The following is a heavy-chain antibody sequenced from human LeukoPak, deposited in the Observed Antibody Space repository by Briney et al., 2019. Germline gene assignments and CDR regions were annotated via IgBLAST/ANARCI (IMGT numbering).Heavy chain of an antibody. Sequence: SETLSLTCTVSGGSISSHYWSWIRQPPGKGLEWIGYIYYSGSTNYNPSLKSRVTISVDTSKNQFSLKLSSVTAADTAVYYCASTYCSGGSCYWALDYWGQGTLVTVSS. D-gene: IGHD2-15*01. V-gene: IGHV4-59*08. CDR1: GGSISSHY. CDR2: IYYSGST. J-gene: IGHJ4*02. CDR3: ASTYCSGGSCYWALDY.